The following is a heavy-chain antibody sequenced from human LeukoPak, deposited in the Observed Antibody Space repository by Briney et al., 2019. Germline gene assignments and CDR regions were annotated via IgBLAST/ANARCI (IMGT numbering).Heavy chain of an antibody. CDR1: GGSISSSSYY. D-gene: IGHD3-22*01. CDR3: ASHTYYYDSSGYLYPRAFDI. Sequence: SEALSVTCTVSGGSISSSSYYWGWIRQPPGKGLEWIGSICCSGSTYYNPSLKRRVTISVDTSKNQFSLKLSSVTPADTAVYYCASHTYYYDSSGYLYPRAFDIWGQGTMVTVSS. J-gene: IGHJ3*02. CDR2: ICCSGST. V-gene: IGHV4-39*01.